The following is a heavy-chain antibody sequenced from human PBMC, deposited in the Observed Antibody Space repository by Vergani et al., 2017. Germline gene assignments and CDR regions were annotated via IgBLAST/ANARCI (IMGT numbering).Heavy chain of an antibody. CDR1: GGSINSGGYF. CDR2: ISYPGST. D-gene: IGHD6-19*01. J-gene: IGHJ5*02. Sequence: QVQLQESGPGLVKPSQTLSLTCIVSGGSINSGGYFWSWIRQHPGKGLEWVGYISYPGSTTYNPSLKSRVIVSVDTTKNQFSLKLTSVTASDTAIYYCARAPVAGNCFDPWGQGTLVTVSS. V-gene: IGHV4-31*02. CDR3: ARAPVAGNCFDP.